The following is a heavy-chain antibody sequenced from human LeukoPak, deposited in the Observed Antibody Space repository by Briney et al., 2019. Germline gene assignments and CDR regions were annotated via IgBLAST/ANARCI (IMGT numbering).Heavy chain of an antibody. Sequence: GGSLRLSCAASGFTFSDHYMDWVRQAPGKGLEWVGRTRNKANSYTTEYAASVKGRFTISRDDSKNSLYLQMNSLKTEDTAVYYCARVGGGEWELLEDYWGQGTLVTASS. J-gene: IGHJ4*02. D-gene: IGHD1-26*01. CDR2: TRNKANSYTT. CDR3: ARVGGGEWELLEDY. CDR1: GFTFSDHY. V-gene: IGHV3-72*01.